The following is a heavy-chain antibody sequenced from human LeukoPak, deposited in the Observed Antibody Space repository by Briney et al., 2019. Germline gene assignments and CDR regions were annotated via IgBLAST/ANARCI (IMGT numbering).Heavy chain of an antibody. Sequence: GESLKISCKGSGYSFTSYWIGWVRQMPGKGLEWMGTIYPGDSDTRYSPSFQGQVTISADKSISTAYLQWSSLKASDTAMYYCARPWRPKRATDAFDIWGQGTMVTVSS. CDR2: IYPGDSDT. V-gene: IGHV5-51*01. D-gene: IGHD1-26*01. CDR1: GYSFTSYW. J-gene: IGHJ3*02. CDR3: ARPWRPKRATDAFDI.